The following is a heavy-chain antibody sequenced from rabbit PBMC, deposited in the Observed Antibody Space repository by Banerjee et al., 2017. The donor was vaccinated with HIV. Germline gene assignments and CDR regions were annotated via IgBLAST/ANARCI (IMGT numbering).Heavy chain of an antibody. V-gene: IGHV1S45*01. Sequence: QEQLEESGGDLVKPEGSLTLTCTASGFSFSSGYVMCWVRQAPGKGLEWIACIYGGSGSTYYASWAKGRFTISKTSSTTVTLQMTSLTAADTATYFCARCDTSAWGLDLWGPGTLVTVS. CDR3: ARCDTSAWGLDL. D-gene: IGHD4-1*01. J-gene: IGHJ6*01. CDR1: GFSFSSGYV. CDR2: IYGGSGST.